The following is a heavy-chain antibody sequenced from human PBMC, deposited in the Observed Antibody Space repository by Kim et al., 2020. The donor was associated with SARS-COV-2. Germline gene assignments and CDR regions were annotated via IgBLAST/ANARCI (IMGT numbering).Heavy chain of an antibody. V-gene: IGHV4-34*01. CDR1: GGSFSGYY. D-gene: IGHD3-10*01. Sequence: SETLSLTCAVYGGSFSGYYWSWIRQPPGKGLEWIGEINHSGSTNYNPSLKSRVTISVDTSKNQFSLKLSSETAADTAVYYCAKRRPMVRGTHNWFDPWG. J-gene: IGHJ5*02. CDR2: INHSGST. CDR3: AKRRPMVRGTHNWFDP.